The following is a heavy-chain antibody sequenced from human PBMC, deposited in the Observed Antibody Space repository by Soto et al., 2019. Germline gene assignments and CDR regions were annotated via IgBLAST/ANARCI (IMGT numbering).Heavy chain of an antibody. CDR3: AKEGAE. CDR1: GYNFINNY. Sequence: QVQLVQSGAEVKNPGASVKISCTASGYNFINNYIYWVRQAPGQGLEYIGLIYLSGGNTKYAQKFQDRVTMTRDTSTNTVYLELTSLSFDDTAMYYCAKEGAEWGQGTLVTVSS. J-gene: IGHJ4*02. CDR2: IYLSGGNT. V-gene: IGHV1-46*01.